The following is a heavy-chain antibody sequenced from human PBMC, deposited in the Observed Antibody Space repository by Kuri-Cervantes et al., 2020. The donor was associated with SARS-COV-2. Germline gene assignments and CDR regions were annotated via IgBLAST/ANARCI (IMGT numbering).Heavy chain of an antibody. Sequence: ESLKISCTVSGGSISSSSYYWGWIRQPPGKGLEWIGSIYYSGSTYYNPSLKSRVTISVDTSKNQFSLKLSSVTAADTAVYYCARVAVVVVAADWYFDLWGRGTLVTVSS. J-gene: IGHJ2*01. D-gene: IGHD2-15*01. V-gene: IGHV4-39*07. CDR1: GGSISSSSYY. CDR2: IYYSGST. CDR3: ARVAVVVVAADWYFDL.